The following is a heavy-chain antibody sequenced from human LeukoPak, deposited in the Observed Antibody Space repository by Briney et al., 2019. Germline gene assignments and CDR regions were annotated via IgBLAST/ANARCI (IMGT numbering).Heavy chain of an antibody. Sequence: SETLSLTCAVYGGSFSGYYWSWIRQPPGKGLEWIGEINHSGSTNYNPSLKSRVTISVDTSKNQFSLKLSSVTAADTAVYYCARVSAAAGEGYYFDYWGQGTLATVSS. J-gene: IGHJ4*02. CDR2: INHSGST. CDR3: ARVSAAAGEGYYFDY. CDR1: GGSFSGYY. V-gene: IGHV4-34*01. D-gene: IGHD6-13*01.